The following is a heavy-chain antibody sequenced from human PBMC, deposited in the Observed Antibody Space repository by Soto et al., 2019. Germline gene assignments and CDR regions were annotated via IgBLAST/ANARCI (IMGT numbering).Heavy chain of an antibody. CDR1: GGSFSGYY. V-gene: IGHV4-34*01. CDR2: INHSGST. CDR3: ARVEYLYYYYYYMDV. Sequence: SETLSLTCAVYGGSFSGYYWSWIRQPPGKGLERIGEINHSGSTNYNPSLKSRVTISVDTSKNQFSLKLSSVTAADTAVYYCARVEYLYYYYYYMDVWGKGTTVTVSS. J-gene: IGHJ6*03.